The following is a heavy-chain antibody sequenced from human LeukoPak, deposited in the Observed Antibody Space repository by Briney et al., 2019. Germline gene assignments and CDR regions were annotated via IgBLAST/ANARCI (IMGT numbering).Heavy chain of an antibody. V-gene: IGHV3-23*01. CDR3: ARGGGWDVFFDY. J-gene: IGHJ4*02. CDR1: GFTFSSYG. CDR2: ISSGGGST. Sequence: QAGGSLRLSCAASGFTFSSYGMSWVRQAPGKALEWVSGISSGGGSTHYADSVKGRFTISRDDSKNTLYLQMNSLRAEDTAVYYCARGGGWDVFFDYWGQGTLVTVSS. D-gene: IGHD6-19*01.